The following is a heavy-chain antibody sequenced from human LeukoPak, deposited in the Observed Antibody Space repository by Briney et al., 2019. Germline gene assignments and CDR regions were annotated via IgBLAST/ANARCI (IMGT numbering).Heavy chain of an antibody. Sequence: GGSLRLSCAASGFTVSSNHMSWVRQAPGKGLEWVSVIYSGGSTYYADSVKGRFTISRDNSKNTLYLQMNSLRAEDTAVYYCARDLPGGGGDYWGQGTLVTVSS. J-gene: IGHJ4*02. V-gene: IGHV3-53*01. D-gene: IGHD1-14*01. CDR3: ARDLPGGGGDY. CDR2: IYSGGST. CDR1: GFTVSSNH.